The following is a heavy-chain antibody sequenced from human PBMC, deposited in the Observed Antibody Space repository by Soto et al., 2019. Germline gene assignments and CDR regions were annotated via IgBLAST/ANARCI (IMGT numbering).Heavy chain of an antibody. Sequence: SETLSLTCTVSGGSISNGGYYWNWVRQHPGKGLEWIGYIHYSGSTWYNPSLESRVTISVDTSKDQLSLKLRSVTAADTAVYYCARVRGSGNYAAYYFDSWGQGTLVTVSS. V-gene: IGHV4-31*03. CDR1: GGSISNGGYY. D-gene: IGHD3-10*01. CDR3: ARVRGSGNYAAYYFDS. CDR2: IHYSGST. J-gene: IGHJ4*02.